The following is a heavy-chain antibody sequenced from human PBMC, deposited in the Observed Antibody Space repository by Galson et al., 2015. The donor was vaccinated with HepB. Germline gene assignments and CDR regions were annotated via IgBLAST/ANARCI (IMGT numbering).Heavy chain of an antibody. V-gene: IGHV3-7*03. CDR1: GFTLSSYW. J-gene: IGHJ4*02. Sequence: LRLSCAASGFTLSSYWMTWVRQAPGKGLEWVANIKEDGSEKYYADSVKGRFTISRDDAKSSLYLQMNSLRAEDTAVYYCARDRGQYCSSGSCYRFGYWGQGTLVTVSS. CDR2: IKEDGSEK. D-gene: IGHD2-15*01. CDR3: ARDRGQYCSSGSCYRFGY.